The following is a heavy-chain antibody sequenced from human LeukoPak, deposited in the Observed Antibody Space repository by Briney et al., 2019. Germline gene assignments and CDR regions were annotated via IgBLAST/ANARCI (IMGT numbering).Heavy chain of an antibody. D-gene: IGHD1-1*01. V-gene: IGHV5-51*01. Sequence: GESLKISCKGSGYSFTSYWIGWVRQMPGKGLEWMGIIYPGDSDTRYSPSFQGQVTISADKSISTAYLQWSSLKASDTAMYYCARHGGNDDSDYYYGMDVWGQGTTVTVSS. CDR1: GYSFTSYW. CDR2: IYPGDSDT. CDR3: ARHGGNDDSDYYYGMDV. J-gene: IGHJ6*02.